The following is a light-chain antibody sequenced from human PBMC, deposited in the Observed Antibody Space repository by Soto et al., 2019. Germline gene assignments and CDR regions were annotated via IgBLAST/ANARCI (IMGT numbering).Light chain of an antibody. V-gene: IGKV2-30*02. Sequence: DVVMTQSPLSLPVTLGQPASIFLISNQSLVHSDGIAYFSWFQQRPGRSPRRLIYKVSNRDSGVPARFSGSGSGTDFALKISRVEAEDVGVYYCMQGTHWPITFGQGTRLEIK. CDR3: MQGTHWPIT. CDR2: KVS. J-gene: IGKJ5*01. CDR1: QSLVHSDGIAY.